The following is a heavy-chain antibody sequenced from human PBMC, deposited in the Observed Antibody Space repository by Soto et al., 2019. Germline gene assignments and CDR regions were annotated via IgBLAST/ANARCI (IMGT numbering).Heavy chain of an antibody. Sequence: SVKVSCKASGGTFSSYAISWVRQAPGQGLEWXGGXXPXXGXAXXXQXXXGRVTITADKSTSTAYMELSSLRSEDTAVYYCARDGIAVAGYYFDYWGQGTLVTVSS. CDR2: XXPXXGXA. D-gene: IGHD6-19*01. J-gene: IGHJ4*02. V-gene: IGHV1-69*06. CDR1: GGTFSSYA. CDR3: ARDGIAVAGYYFDY.